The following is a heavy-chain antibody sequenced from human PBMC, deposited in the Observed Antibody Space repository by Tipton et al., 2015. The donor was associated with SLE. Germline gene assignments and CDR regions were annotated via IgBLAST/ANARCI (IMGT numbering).Heavy chain of an antibody. CDR1: GGSFSGYY. J-gene: IGHJ6*02. Sequence: TLSLTCAVYGGSFSGYYWSWIRQPPGKGLQWIGSMYYSGRTYYNPSLKSRVTISVDTSKNQFSLRVSSVTAADTAVYYCARALPPYYYYGLDVWGQGTTVAVSS. D-gene: IGHD2-15*01. V-gene: IGHV4-34*01. CDR2: MYYSGRT. CDR3: ARALPPYYYYGLDV.